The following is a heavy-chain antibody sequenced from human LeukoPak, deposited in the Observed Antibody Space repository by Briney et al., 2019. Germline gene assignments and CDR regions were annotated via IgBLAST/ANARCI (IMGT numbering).Heavy chain of an antibody. CDR1: GYTFSSYW. Sequence: ASVKVSCKASGYTFSSYWNGGVRQMPGKGLEWMGFIFPGDSDTTYSPSFQGQVSISVDKSISTAYLQWSSLKASDTAIYYCARQASTGLDVWGQGTTVTVSS. CDR2: IFPGDSDT. CDR3: ARQASTGLDV. V-gene: IGHV5-51*01. J-gene: IGHJ6*02.